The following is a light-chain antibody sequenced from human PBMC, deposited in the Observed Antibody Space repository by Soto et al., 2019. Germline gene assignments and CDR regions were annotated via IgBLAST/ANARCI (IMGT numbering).Light chain of an antibody. J-gene: IGKJ4*01. CDR3: QRYNNWPLT. CDR1: QGIGST. CDR2: DAS. V-gene: IGKV3-15*01. Sequence: EIVMTQSPATLSMSPGEGATLSCRASQGIGSTLAWYQHKPGQTPRLLIYDASTRATGVPARFSGSGSGTEFTLTINSLQSEDFAVYYCQRYNNWPLTFGVGTKVESK.